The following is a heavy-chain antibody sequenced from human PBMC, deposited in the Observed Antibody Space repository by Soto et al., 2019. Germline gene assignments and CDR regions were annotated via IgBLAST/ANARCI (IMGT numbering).Heavy chain of an antibody. V-gene: IGHV3-48*03. CDR1: GFTFSSYE. CDR2: ISSSGSTI. Sequence: ESGGGLVQPGGSLRLSCAASGFTFSSYEMNWVRQAPGKGLEWVSYISSSGSTIYYADSVKGRFTISRDNAKNSLYLQMNSLRAEDTAVYYCARTGTVTAPDYWGQGTLVTVSS. D-gene: IGHD4-17*01. CDR3: ARTGTVTAPDY. J-gene: IGHJ4*02.